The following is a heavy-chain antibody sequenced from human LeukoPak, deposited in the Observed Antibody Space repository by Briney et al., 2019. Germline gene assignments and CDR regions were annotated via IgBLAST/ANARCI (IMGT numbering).Heavy chain of an antibody. Sequence: SETLSLTCTVSGGSISSYYWSWIRQPPGKGLEWIGYIYYSGSTKYNPSLKSRVTISVDTSKNQFSLKLTSVTAADTAVYYCARGPSSWYDGYFQHWGQGTLVTVSS. CDR2: IYYSGST. CDR1: GGSISSYY. CDR3: ARGPSSWYDGYFQH. D-gene: IGHD6-13*01. J-gene: IGHJ1*01. V-gene: IGHV4-59*01.